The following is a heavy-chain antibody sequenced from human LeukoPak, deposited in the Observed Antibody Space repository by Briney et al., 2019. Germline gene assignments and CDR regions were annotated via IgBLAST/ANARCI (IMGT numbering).Heavy chain of an antibody. V-gene: IGHV4-4*02. Sequence: SETLSLTCDVSGGSVTSTNWWTWVRQPPGKGLEWIGSIYYSKNTYYNPSLKSRVTISADTSKNQFSLTLGSVSATDTAVYYCVSPRGFSYGYFDYWGRGTLVTVSS. D-gene: IGHD5-18*01. CDR2: IYYSKNT. CDR1: GGSVTSTNW. J-gene: IGHJ4*02. CDR3: VSPRGFSYGYFDY.